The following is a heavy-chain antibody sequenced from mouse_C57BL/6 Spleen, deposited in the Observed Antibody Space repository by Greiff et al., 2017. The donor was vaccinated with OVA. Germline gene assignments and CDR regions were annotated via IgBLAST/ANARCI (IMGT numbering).Heavy chain of an antibody. J-gene: IGHJ3*01. CDR1: GFNIKDDY. V-gene: IGHV14-4*01. CDR2: IDPENGDT. CDR3: TTSYYGSSSSWFAY. D-gene: IGHD1-1*01. Sequence: EVQLQQSGAELVRPGASVKLSCTASGFNIKDDYMHWVKQRPEQGLEWIGWIDPENGDTEYASKFQGKATITADTSSNTAYLQLSSLTSEDTAVDYCTTSYYGSSSSWFAYWGQGTLVTVSA.